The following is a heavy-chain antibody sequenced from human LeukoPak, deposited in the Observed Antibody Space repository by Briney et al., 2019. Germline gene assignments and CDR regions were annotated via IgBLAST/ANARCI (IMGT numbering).Heavy chain of an antibody. D-gene: IGHD5-18*01. CDR1: GGSISSYY. Sequence: SEALSLTCTVSGGSISSYYWSWIRQPPGKGLEWIGYIYYSGSTNYNPSLKSRVTISVDTSKNQFSLKLSSVTAADTAVYYCARHGERGYSYGFLYYFDYWGQGTLVTVSS. CDR2: IYYSGST. J-gene: IGHJ4*02. CDR3: ARHGERGYSYGFLYYFDY. V-gene: IGHV4-59*08.